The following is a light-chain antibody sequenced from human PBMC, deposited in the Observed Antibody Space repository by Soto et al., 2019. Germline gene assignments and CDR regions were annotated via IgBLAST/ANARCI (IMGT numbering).Light chain of an antibody. J-gene: IGLJ2*01. CDR1: SSDVGGYNY. CDR2: DVS. Sequence: QSALTQPASVSGSPGQSITISCTGTSSDVGGYNYVSWYQQHPGKAPKLMIYDVSNRPSGVSNRFSGSKSGNTASLTISGLQAEDEADYYCSSYTSSSTLDVVFGGGTKXTV. CDR3: SSYTSSSTLDVV. V-gene: IGLV2-14*01.